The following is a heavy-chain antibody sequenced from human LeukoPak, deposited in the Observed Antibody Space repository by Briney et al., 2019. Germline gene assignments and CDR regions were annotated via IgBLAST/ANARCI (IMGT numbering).Heavy chain of an antibody. CDR2: IYYSGST. J-gene: IGHJ4*02. V-gene: IGHV4-59*12. CDR3: AREGGYSYGVDY. Sequence: SETLSLTCTVSGGSISSYYWSWIRQPPWKGLEWIGYIYYSGSTNYNPSLKSRVTISVDTSKNQFSLKLSSVTAADTAVYYCAREGGYSYGVDYWGQGTLVTVSS. D-gene: IGHD5-18*01. CDR1: GGSISSYY.